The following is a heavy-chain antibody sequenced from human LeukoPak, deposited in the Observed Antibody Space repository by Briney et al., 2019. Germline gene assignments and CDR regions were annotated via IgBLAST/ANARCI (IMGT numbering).Heavy chain of an antibody. CDR2: ISPILSTA. J-gene: IGHJ6*03. CDR1: GGTFSSYA. D-gene: IGHD6-6*01. V-gene: IGHV1-69*05. Sequence: SVKVSCKASGGTFSSYAISWVRQAPGQGLEWMGGISPILSTANYAQKFQGRVTITRDESTSTAYMELSSLTSGDTAVYYCASVRSFYYYYMGVWGKGTTVIVSS. CDR3: ASVRSFYYYYMGV.